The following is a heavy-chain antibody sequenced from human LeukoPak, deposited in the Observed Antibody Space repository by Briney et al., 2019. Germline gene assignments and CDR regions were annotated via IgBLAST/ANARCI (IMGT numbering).Heavy chain of an antibody. CDR3: ARGGIAVAGNYNFDY. J-gene: IGHJ4*02. V-gene: IGHV1-2*04. Sequence: ASVKVSCKASGYTFTGYYMRWVRQAPGQGLEWMGWINPNSGGTNYAQKFQGWVTMTRDTSISTAYMELSRLRSDDTAVYYCARGGIAVAGNYNFDYWGQGTLVTVSS. D-gene: IGHD6-19*01. CDR1: GYTFTGYY. CDR2: INPNSGGT.